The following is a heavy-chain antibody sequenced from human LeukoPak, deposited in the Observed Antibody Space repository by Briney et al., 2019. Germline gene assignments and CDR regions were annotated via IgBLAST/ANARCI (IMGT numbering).Heavy chain of an antibody. J-gene: IGHJ4*02. D-gene: IGHD2-8*02. CDR3: ARVSTGKYYFDS. Sequence: GGSLRLSCAASVFTFSNYWMHWVRQAPGKGLVWVTRINTDGSTTSYADSVEGRFTISRDNAKNTLYLQMNSLRAEDTAVYYCARVSTGKYYFDSWGQGTLVTVSS. CDR1: VFTFSNYW. V-gene: IGHV3-74*01. CDR2: INTDGSTT.